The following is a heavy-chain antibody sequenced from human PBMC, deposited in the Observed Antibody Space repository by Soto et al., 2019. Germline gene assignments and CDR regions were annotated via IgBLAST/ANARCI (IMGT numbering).Heavy chain of an antibody. Sequence: PSETLSLTCTVSGGSISSSSYYWGWIRQPPGKGLEWIASIYYSANTYYSPSLKSRVTISVDTSKNQFSLNLTSVTAADTALYYCARDYYASGSYGWFDPWGQGSLVTVSS. CDR3: ARDYYASGSYGWFDP. V-gene: IGHV4-39*01. CDR1: GGSISSSSYY. D-gene: IGHD3-10*01. J-gene: IGHJ5*02. CDR2: IYYSANT.